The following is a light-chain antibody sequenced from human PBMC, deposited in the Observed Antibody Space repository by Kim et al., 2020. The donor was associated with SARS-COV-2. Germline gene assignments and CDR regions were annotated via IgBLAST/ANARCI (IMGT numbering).Light chain of an antibody. CDR2: GAS. Sequence: EIVLTQSPGTLSLSPGERATLSCRASQIVSSSYLAWYQQKPGQSPRLLIYGASSRATGIPDKFSGSGSGTDFTLTISRLEPEDFVAYYCQQYATSRFTFGPGTKVDIK. V-gene: IGKV3-20*01. J-gene: IGKJ3*01. CDR3: QQYATSRFT. CDR1: QIVSSSY.